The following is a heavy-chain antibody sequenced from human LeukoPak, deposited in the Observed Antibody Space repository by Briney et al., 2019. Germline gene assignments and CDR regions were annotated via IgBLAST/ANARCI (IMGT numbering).Heavy chain of an antibody. CDR3: ARGSVAAADMDV. V-gene: IGHV1-8*01. CDR1: GYTFTSYG. D-gene: IGHD6-13*01. CDR2: MNPNSGNT. J-gene: IGHJ6*03. Sequence: ASVKVSCKASGYTFTSYGINWVRQATGQGLEWMGWMNPNSGNTGYAQKFQGRVTMTRNTSISTAYMELSSLRSEDTAVYYCARGSVAAADMDVWGKGTTVTVSS.